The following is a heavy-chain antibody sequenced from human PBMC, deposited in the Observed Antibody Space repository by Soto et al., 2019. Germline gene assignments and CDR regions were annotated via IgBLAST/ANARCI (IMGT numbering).Heavy chain of an antibody. CDR2: ISGGGDST. V-gene: IGHV3-23*01. Sequence: GGSLRLSCAASGFTFSYYAMSWVRQAPGKGLEWVSGISGGGDSTYYADSVKGRFTISRDNSKNTLYLQMNSLTAEDTAVYYCAKDLLMITFGGVIAHFYCWGQGTLVTVSS. J-gene: IGHJ4*02. CDR1: GFTFSYYA. CDR3: AKDLLMITFGGVIAHFYC. D-gene: IGHD3-16*02.